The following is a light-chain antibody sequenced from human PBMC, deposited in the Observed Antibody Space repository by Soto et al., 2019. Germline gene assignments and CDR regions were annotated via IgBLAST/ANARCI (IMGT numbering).Light chain of an antibody. CDR2: EVT. CDR1: TSDIGCFNY. Sequence: QSALTQPASVSGSPGQSITISCTGTTSDIGCFNYVSWYQQHPGNAPKLMIYEVTNRPSGVSNRFSGSKSGNTASLTISGLQAEDEADYYCSSYASSSSPTLVFGGGTKVAVL. CDR3: SSYASSSSPTLV. J-gene: IGLJ2*01. V-gene: IGLV2-14*01.